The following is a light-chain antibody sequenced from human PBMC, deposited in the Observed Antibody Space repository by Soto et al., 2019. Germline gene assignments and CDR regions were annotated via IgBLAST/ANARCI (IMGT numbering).Light chain of an antibody. Sequence: EIVLTQSPGTLSLSPGERATLSCGDSQSVGSNYLAWYQQKPGQAPRLLIYGASSRATAIPDRFSGSGSGTDFTLTITRLEPEDFAVYYCQQYGTSPLTFGGGTKIEIK. CDR1: QSVGSNY. CDR3: QQYGTSPLT. CDR2: GAS. J-gene: IGKJ4*01. V-gene: IGKV3-20*01.